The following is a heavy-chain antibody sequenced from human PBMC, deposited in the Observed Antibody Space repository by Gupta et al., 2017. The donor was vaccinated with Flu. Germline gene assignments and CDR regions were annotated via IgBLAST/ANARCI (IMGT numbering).Heavy chain of an antibody. V-gene: IGHV3-15*01. CDR1: GLPFSDAW. J-gene: IGHJ1*01. D-gene: IGHD2-21*01. CDR3: AHQCGSVASFHSFFF. CDR2: IRRKPEGGPP. Sequence: EVQLVQSGGGVVKPGGSPRLCCTVAGLPFSDAWMSWGRQSPGKGREWLGRIRRKPEGGPPDYAASVKGRFFVSRDASQNTLSLQMNTLTTADTAVYYCAHQCGSVASFHSFFFWGQGTLVTVSS.